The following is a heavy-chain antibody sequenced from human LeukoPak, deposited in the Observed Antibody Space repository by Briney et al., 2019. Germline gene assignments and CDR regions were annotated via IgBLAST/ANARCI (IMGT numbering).Heavy chain of an antibody. Sequence: SQTLSLTCTVSGGSISSGDYYWSWIRQPPGKGLEWIGYIYYSGSTYYNPSLKSRVTISVDTSKNQFSLKRSYVTAADTAAYYCARDTYAYYDSRSYYRIPAAYQHWGQGTLVTVSS. V-gene: IGHV4-30-4*01. CDR1: GGSISSGDYY. CDR3: ARDTYAYYDSRSYYRIPAAYQH. J-gene: IGHJ1*01. D-gene: IGHD3-22*01. CDR2: IYYSGST.